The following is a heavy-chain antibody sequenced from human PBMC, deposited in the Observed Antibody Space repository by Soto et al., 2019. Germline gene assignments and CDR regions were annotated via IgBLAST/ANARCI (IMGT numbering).Heavy chain of an antibody. D-gene: IGHD2-15*01. J-gene: IGHJ4*02. V-gene: IGHV3-74*01. CDR2: INSDGSST. CDR1: GFTFSSYW. Sequence: EVQLVESGGGLVQPGGSLRLSCAASGFTFSSYWMHWVRQAPGKGLVWVSRINSDGSSTSYADSVKGRFTISRDNAKNTLKVEMISLGAEDTAVYYCVRTSLVVAAATREDYWGKGTLFTLSS. CDR3: VRTSLVVAAATREDY.